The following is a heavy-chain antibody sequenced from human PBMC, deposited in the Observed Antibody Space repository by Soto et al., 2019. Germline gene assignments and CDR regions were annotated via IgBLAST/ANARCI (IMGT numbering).Heavy chain of an antibody. CDR1: GYRFTGYH. CDR2: INPDTGDT. J-gene: IGHJ4*02. Sequence: GASVKVSCKTSGYRFTGYHMYWVRQAPGQGPEWMGWINPDTGDTKYAQKFQGRVTMTRDTSISTVYMELSGLRSDDTAMYYCAREKITLLQYWGPGTLVTVSS. V-gene: IGHV1-2*02. CDR3: AREKITLLQY. D-gene: IGHD3-16*01.